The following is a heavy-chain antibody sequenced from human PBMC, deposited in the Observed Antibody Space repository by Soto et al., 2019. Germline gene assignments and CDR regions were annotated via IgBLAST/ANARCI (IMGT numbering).Heavy chain of an antibody. CDR3: ARDNPAWWHFDL. CDR1: GFTFRDYY. Sequence: QVQLVESGGGLVKPGGSLRLSCAASGFTFRDYYMSWIRQAPGKGLEWLSYISGSIGDTYYADSVKGRFTISRDNAKNSLYLQMNSLRADDTAVYFCARDNPAWWHFDLWGRGTLVTVSS. J-gene: IGHJ2*01. CDR2: ISGSIGDT. V-gene: IGHV3-11*06.